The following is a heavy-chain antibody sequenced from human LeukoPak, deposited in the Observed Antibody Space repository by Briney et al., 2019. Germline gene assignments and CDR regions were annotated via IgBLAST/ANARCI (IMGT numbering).Heavy chain of an antibody. CDR3: ARGKYYSWYYFDY. J-gene: IGHJ4*02. D-gene: IGHD3-10*01. Sequence: PGGSLRLSCAASGFTFSSYEMNWVHQAPGKGLEWVSYISSSGSTIYYADSVRGRFTISRDNAKNLLYLQMNSLRAEDTAVYYCARGKYYSWYYFDYWGQGTLVTVSS. V-gene: IGHV3-48*03. CDR1: GFTFSSYE. CDR2: ISSSGSTI.